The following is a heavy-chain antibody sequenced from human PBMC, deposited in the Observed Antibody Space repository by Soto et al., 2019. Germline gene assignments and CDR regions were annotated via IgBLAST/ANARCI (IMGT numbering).Heavy chain of an antibody. J-gene: IGHJ4*02. CDR1: GGSISSGDYY. D-gene: IGHD5-12*01. CDR3: ASETKCGGATLAIDY. Sequence: LTCTVSGGSISSGDYYWSWIRQPPGKGLEWIGYIYYSGSTYYNPSLKSRVTISVDTSKNQFSLKLSSVTAADTAVYYCASETKCGGATLAIDYWGQGTLVTVSS. CDR2: IYYSGST. V-gene: IGHV4-30-4*01.